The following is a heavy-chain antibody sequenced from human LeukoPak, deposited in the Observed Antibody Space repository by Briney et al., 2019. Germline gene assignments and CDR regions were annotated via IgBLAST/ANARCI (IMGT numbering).Heavy chain of an antibody. CDR1: GDSISSSNSY. CDR3: ARDSQQLSPGFDP. D-gene: IGHD6-13*01. Sequence: PSETLSLTCTVSGDSISSSNSYRGWIRQPPGKGLEWIGSLYYSGSSYYNPSLKSRVTISVDTSKNQFSLKLSSVTAADTAVYYCARDSQQLSPGFDPWGQGTLVTVSS. CDR2: LYYSGSS. J-gene: IGHJ5*02. V-gene: IGHV4-39*07.